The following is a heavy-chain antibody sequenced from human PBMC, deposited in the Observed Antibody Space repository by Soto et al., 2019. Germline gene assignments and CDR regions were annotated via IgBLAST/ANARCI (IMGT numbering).Heavy chain of an antibody. J-gene: IGHJ4*02. Sequence: PGESLKISCQGSGYSFTNYWIAWVRQRPGKGLEWMGIIWPADSDTRYSPSFQGQVTISVDRSINTAYLQWSGLKASDTAMYYCARDYVGSYYFDFWGQGTPVTVSS. CDR3: ARDYVGSYYFDF. CDR1: GYSFTNYW. CDR2: IWPADSDT. V-gene: IGHV5-51*01. D-gene: IGHD3-16*01.